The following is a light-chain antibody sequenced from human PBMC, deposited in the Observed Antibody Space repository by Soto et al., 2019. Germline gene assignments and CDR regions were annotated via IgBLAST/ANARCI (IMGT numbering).Light chain of an antibody. CDR1: SSDVGGYNY. J-gene: IGLJ1*01. CDR3: PSYAGSESYV. CDR2: DVT. V-gene: IGLV2-8*01. Sequence: QSVLTQPPSASGSPGQSVAISCTGTSSDVGGYNYVSWYQQHPGKAPRLMIYDVTKRPSGVPDRFSGSKSGNTAPLTVSGLPAEDEADYYCPSYAGSESYVFGSGTKLTVL.